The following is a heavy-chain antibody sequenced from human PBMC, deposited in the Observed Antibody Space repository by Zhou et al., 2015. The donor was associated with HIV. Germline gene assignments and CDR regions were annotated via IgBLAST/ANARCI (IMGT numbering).Heavy chain of an antibody. CDR2: IIPIFGTA. D-gene: IGHD3-10*01. V-gene: IGHV1-69*12. J-gene: IGHJ6*03. CDR1: GGTFSSYA. CDR3: ARDRAYYYGSGGKPGAYYYYMDV. Sequence: QVQLVQSGAEVKKPGSSVKVSCKASGGTFSSYAISWVRQAPGQGLEWMGGIIPIFGTANYAQKFQGRVTITADESTSTAYMELSSLRSEDTAVYYCARDRAYYYGSGGKPGAYYYYMDVWGKGTTVTVSS.